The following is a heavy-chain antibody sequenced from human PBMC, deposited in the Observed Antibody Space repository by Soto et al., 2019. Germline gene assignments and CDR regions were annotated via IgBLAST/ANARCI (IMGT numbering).Heavy chain of an antibody. V-gene: IGHV4-34*01. Sequence: QVQLQQWGAGLLKPSETLSLTCAVYGGSFRGYYWSWVRQPPGKGLEWIGEINHSGRTNYNPSLKSRVTISVDTSKNQVSLKMSSVTAADTAVYYCARAGHSSGYNDYWGQGTLVTVSS. D-gene: IGHD3-22*01. CDR2: INHSGRT. J-gene: IGHJ4*02. CDR3: ARAGHSSGYNDY. CDR1: GGSFRGYY.